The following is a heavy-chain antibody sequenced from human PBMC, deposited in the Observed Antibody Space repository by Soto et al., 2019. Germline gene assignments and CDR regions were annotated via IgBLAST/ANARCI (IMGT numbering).Heavy chain of an antibody. CDR1: GFTLNDYT. J-gene: IGHJ5*02. CDR2: ISWSGNNL. CDR3: ARERAVGIAVALNWFDP. Sequence: GGSLRLSCAASGFTLNDYTMHWVRQTPGKGLEWVSNISWSGNNLYYADSVEGRFTISRDNAKNSLYLQMNSLRDEDTAVYYCARERAVGIAVALNWFDPWGQGTLVTVSS. V-gene: IGHV3-48*02. D-gene: IGHD6-19*01.